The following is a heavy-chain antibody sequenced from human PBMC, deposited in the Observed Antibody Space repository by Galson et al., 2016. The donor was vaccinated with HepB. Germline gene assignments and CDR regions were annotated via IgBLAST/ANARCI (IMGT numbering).Heavy chain of an antibody. CDR1: GFTFSSQA. D-gene: IGHD3-10*01. J-gene: IGHJ6*02. CDR3: ARAMGFGGPDYGLDV. Sequence: SLRLSCAASGFTFSSQAMSWVRQAPGKGLETVLGIIGTSGDTYYADSVRGRFTISRDNSKYTLYLQMNSLRAEDTAVYYCARAMGFGGPDYGLDVWGQGTTVTVSS. V-gene: IGHV3-23*01. CDR2: IIGTSGDT.